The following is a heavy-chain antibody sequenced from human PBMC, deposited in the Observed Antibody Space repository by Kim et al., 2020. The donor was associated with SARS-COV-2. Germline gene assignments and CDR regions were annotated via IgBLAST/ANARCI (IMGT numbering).Heavy chain of an antibody. V-gene: IGHV3-23*01. CDR1: GFPFNSYA. J-gene: IGHJ1*01. Sequence: LSLTCAASGFPFNSYAMSWVRQAPGKGLEWVSGIRQSGGNTEYADSVKGRFSISRDNSKNTLYLQMNRLRAEDTAIYYCAKVTSGSSGWFEYFQRWGQGTLVTVSS. CDR2: IRQSGGNT. CDR3: AKVTSGSSGWFEYFQR. D-gene: IGHD6-19*01.